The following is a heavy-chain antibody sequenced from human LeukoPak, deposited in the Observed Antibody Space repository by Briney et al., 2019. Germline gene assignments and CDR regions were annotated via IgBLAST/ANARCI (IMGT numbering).Heavy chain of an antibody. CDR2: IRYDGSNK. J-gene: IGHJ4*02. D-gene: IGHD3-22*01. V-gene: IGHV3-30*02. Sequence: GSLRLSCAASGFTFSSYWMHWVRQAPGKGLEWVAFIRYDGSNKYYADSVKGRFTISRDNSKNTLYLQMNSLRAEGTAVYYCAKSFFDYYDSSGYVFDYWGQGTLVTVSS. CDR3: AKSFFDYYDSSGYVFDY. CDR1: GFTFSSYW.